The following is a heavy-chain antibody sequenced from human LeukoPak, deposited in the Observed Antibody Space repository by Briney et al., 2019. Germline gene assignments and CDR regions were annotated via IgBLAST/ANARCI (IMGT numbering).Heavy chain of an antibody. Sequence: RASVKVSYKASGYTFTGYYMHWVRQAPGQGLEWMGWINPNSGGTNYAQKFQGRVTMTRDTSISTAYMELSRLRSDDTAVYYCARARVRAIFGVACNWFDPWGQGTLVTVSS. J-gene: IGHJ5*02. CDR2: INPNSGGT. V-gene: IGHV1-2*02. CDR3: ARARVRAIFGVACNWFDP. CDR1: GYTFTGYY. D-gene: IGHD3-3*01.